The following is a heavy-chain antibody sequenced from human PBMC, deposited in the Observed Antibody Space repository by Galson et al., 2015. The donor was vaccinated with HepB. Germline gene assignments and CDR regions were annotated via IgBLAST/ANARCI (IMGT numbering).Heavy chain of an antibody. CDR1: EFTFSNYG. J-gene: IGHJ4*02. Sequence: SLRLSCAASEFTFSNYGMHWVRQAPGKGLEWVSPIWEDGTNTYYADSVKGRFTISRDNSKNILYLQMNSLRAEDSAVYYCVREVRNGCYYFDYWGPGAQVTVSS. V-gene: IGHV3-33*01. D-gene: IGHD5-24*01. CDR2: IWEDGTNT. CDR3: VREVRNGCYYFDY.